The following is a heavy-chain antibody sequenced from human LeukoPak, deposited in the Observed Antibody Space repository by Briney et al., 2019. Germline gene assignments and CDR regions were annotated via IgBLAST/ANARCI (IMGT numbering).Heavy chain of an antibody. D-gene: IGHD3-22*01. CDR1: GYTFTGYY. V-gene: IGHV1-46*01. CDR3: ARDYYDRGAYAAGY. J-gene: IGHJ4*02. Sequence: ASVKVSCKASGYTFTGYYMHWVRQAPGQGLEWMGLINPSGGSTTYAQKFQGRVTMTRDTSTNTFFMELSSLRSEDTAVYYCARDYYDRGAYAAGYWGQGTLVIVSS. CDR2: INPSGGST.